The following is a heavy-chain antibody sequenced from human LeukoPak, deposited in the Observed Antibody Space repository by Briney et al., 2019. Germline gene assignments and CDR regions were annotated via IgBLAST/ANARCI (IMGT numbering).Heavy chain of an antibody. V-gene: IGHV4-30-4*08. CDR1: GGSISSGDYY. CDR3: ARRAVYGFNAFDI. CDR2: IYYSGST. Sequence: SETLSLTCTVSGGSISSGDYYWSWIRQPPGKGLEWIGYIYYSGSTYYNPSLKSRVTISVDTSKNQFSLKLSSVTAADTAVYYCARRAVYGFNAFDIWGQGTMVTVSS. J-gene: IGHJ3*02. D-gene: IGHD4-17*01.